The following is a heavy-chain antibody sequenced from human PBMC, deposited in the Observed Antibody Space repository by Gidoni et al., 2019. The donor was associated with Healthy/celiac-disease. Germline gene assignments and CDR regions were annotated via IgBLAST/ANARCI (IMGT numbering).Heavy chain of an antibody. Sequence: QVQLVESGGGVVQPGRSLRLSCAASGFTFSSYGMHWVRQAPGKGLEWVAVISYDGSNKYYADSVKGRFTISRDNSKNTLYLQMNSLRAEDTAVYYCAKEHRYCSSTSCPYPDLDYWGQGTLVTVSS. CDR3: AKEHRYCSSTSCPYPDLDY. CDR2: ISYDGSNK. D-gene: IGHD2-2*01. J-gene: IGHJ4*02. CDR1: GFTFSSYG. V-gene: IGHV3-30*18.